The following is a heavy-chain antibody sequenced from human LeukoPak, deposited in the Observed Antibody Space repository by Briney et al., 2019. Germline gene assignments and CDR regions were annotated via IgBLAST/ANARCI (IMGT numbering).Heavy chain of an antibody. D-gene: IGHD3-9*01. CDR3: ARVSRAANYDILTGYYDPRHYYYYYMDV. Sequence: ASVKVSCKASGGTFSSYAISWVRQAPGQGLEWMGWISAYNGNTNYAQKLQGRVTMTTDTSTSTAYMELRSLRSDDTAVYYCARVSRAANYDILTGYYDPRHYYYYYMDVWGKGTTVTISS. J-gene: IGHJ6*03. V-gene: IGHV1-18*01. CDR1: GGTFSSYA. CDR2: ISAYNGNT.